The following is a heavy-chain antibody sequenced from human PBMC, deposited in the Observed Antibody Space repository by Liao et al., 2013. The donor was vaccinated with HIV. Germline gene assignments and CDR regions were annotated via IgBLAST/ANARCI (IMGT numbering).Heavy chain of an antibody. Sequence: QVQLQESGPGLVKPSQTLSLTCTVSGGSISSGYYYWSWIRQPAGKGLEWIGRIYTSGSTNYNPSLKSRVTISVDTSKNQFSLKLNSVTAADTALYYCVGCPVGYLLLRPYAFDIWGPGTMVTVSS. J-gene: IGHJ3*02. CDR3: VGCPVGYLLLRPYAFDI. V-gene: IGHV4-61*02. CDR2: IYTSGST. D-gene: IGHD3-22*01. CDR1: GGSISSGYYY.